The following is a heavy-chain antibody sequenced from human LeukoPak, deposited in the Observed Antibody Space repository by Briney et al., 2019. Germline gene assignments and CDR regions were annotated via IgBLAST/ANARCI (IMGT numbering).Heavy chain of an antibody. V-gene: IGHV4-30-2*01. J-gene: IGHJ4*02. CDR3: ARGYSSGWYFIDY. CDR1: GGSISSGGYY. CDR2: IYHSGST. D-gene: IGHD6-19*01. Sequence: SQTLSLTCTVSGGSISSGGYYWSWIRQPPGKGLEWIGYIYHSGSTYYNPSLKSRVTISVDRSKNQFSLKLSSVTAADTAVYYCARGYSSGWYFIDYWGQGTLVTVSS.